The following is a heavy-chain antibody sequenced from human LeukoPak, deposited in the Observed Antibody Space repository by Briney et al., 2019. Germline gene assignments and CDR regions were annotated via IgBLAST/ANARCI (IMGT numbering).Heavy chain of an antibody. J-gene: IGHJ4*02. V-gene: IGHV4-39*02. Sequence: SETLSLTCSVSGVSISNTNYYWGWVRQPPGKGLEWIGSIYYSGNTYYNPSLKSRLTISVDTSKNQFSLKLSSVTAADTAVYYCARDFLGAGTVGATSGYWGQGTLVTVSS. CDR3: ARDFLGAGTVGATSGY. CDR1: GVSISNTNYY. D-gene: IGHD1-26*01. CDR2: IYYSGNT.